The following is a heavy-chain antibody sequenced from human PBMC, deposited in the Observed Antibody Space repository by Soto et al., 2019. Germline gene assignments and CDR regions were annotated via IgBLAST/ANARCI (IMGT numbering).Heavy chain of an antibody. V-gene: IGHV6-1*01. CDR1: GDSVSSISAA. D-gene: IGHD6-19*01. J-gene: IGHJ6*02. CDR2: TYSRSKWYN. Sequence: AQTLSLTCAVAGDSVSSISAAWKWIRQSPSGGREWLGRTYSRSKWYNDYAVSVKSRITLNPHTSKNRFSLQLNSVTPEDTAVYYCARVSSGWYLGTDYYYYGMDVWGQGTTVTVSS. CDR3: ARVSSGWYLGTDYYYYGMDV.